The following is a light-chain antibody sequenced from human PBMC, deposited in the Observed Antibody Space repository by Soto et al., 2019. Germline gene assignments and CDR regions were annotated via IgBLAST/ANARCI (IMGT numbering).Light chain of an antibody. CDR2: DVS. CDR1: QSITTW. J-gene: IGKJ1*01. Sequence: DIQMTQSPSTVSAYVGDSVTITCRASQSITTWLAWSEQRPGKAPKLLIYDVSSLASGVPSMFSGSGSGTGFNLTIISLQADDVATYYCQHYKMYSPWTCGQGTKVEIK. CDR3: QHYKMYSPWT. V-gene: IGKV1-5*01.